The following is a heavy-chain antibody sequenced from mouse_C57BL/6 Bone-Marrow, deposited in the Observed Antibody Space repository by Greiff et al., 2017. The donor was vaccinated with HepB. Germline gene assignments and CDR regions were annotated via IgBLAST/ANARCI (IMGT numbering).Heavy chain of an antibody. CDR3: AGDGSSYAMDY. CDR1: GFTFSDFY. J-gene: IGHJ4*01. Sequence: EVQLVESGGGLVQSGRSLRLSCATSGFTFSDFYMEWVRQAPGKGLEWIAASRNKANDYTTEYSASVKGRFIVSRYTSQSILYLQMNALRAEDTAIYYCAGDGSSYAMDYWGQGTSVTVSS. CDR2: SRNKANDYTT. D-gene: IGHD1-1*01. V-gene: IGHV7-1*01.